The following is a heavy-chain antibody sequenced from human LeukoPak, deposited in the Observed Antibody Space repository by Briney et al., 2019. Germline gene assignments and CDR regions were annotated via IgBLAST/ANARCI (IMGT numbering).Heavy chain of an antibody. J-gene: IGHJ3*02. CDR1: GFSFGSYA. V-gene: IGHV3-23*01. D-gene: IGHD2-21*02. CDR2: ISGSGGST. Sequence: GGSLRLSCAASGFSFGSYAMSWVRQAPGKGLEWVSAISGSGGSTYYADSVKGRFTISRDNSKNTLYLQMNSLRAEDTAVYYCAKDHIVVVTAILGAFDIWGQGTMVTVSS. CDR3: AKDHIVVVTAILGAFDI.